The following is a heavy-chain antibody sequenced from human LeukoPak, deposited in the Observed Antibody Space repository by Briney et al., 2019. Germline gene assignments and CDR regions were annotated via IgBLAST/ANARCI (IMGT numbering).Heavy chain of an antibody. CDR1: GFIFSSYG. J-gene: IGHJ4*02. Sequence: GGSLRLSCAASGFIFSSYGMHWVRQAPGKGLEWVAFIRYDGSNKYYADSVKGRLTISRDNSKNTLYLQMNSLRVEDTAVYYCATDDYRGLGYWGQGTLVTVSS. CDR2: IRYDGSNK. V-gene: IGHV3-30*02. CDR3: ATDDYRGLGY. D-gene: IGHD3-16*01.